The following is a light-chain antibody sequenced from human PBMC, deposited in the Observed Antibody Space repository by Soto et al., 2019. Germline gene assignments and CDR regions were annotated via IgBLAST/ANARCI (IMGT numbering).Light chain of an antibody. J-gene: IGKJ5*01. CDR2: GAA. CDR3: HHYDRSPPVT. Sequence: ELVLTPTPGTLSFSPGKNASSSCRSSQSIDTSWLAWYQQRPGQPPRLLIYGAASRATGIPDRFSGSGSGAGFTLTISSLEPEDFAVYYCHHYDRSPPVTFGQGTRLEIK. CDR1: QSIDTSW. V-gene: IGKV3-20*01.